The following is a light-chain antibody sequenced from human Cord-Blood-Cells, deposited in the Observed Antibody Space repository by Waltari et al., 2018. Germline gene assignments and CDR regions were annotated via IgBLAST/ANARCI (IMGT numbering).Light chain of an antibody. Sequence: DIQMTQSPSSLSASVGDSVRITCRASQSISSYLNWYQQKPGKAPKLLIYAASSLQSGVPSRFSGSGSGTDFTLTISSLQPEDFATYYCQQSYSTPFTFGPGTKVDIK. CDR2: AAS. J-gene: IGKJ3*01. CDR1: QSISSY. CDR3: QQSYSTPFT. V-gene: IGKV1-39*01.